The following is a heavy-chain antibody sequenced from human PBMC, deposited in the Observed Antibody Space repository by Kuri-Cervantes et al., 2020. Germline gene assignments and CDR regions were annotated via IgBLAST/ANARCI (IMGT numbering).Heavy chain of an antibody. J-gene: IGHJ3*02. CDR2: ISSSSSTI. CDR3: ARDVAYCGGDCYSGDAFDI. V-gene: IGHV3-48*02. D-gene: IGHD2-21*02. Sequence: GGSLRLSCAASGFTFSSYSMNWVRQAPGKGLEWVSYISSSSSTIYYADSVKGRFTISRDNAKSSLYLQMNSLRDEDTAVYYCARDVAYCGGDCYSGDAFDIWGQGTMVTVSS. CDR1: GFTFSSYS.